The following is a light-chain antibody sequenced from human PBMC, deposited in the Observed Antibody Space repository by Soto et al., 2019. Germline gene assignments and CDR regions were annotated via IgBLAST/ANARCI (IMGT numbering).Light chain of an antibody. Sequence: EIFLTQSPFSLSLSPVEIATLSCRHIQSVSSSYLAWYQQKPGQAPRLLIYDTSSRASGIPDRFSGSGSGTDFTLTISSLEPEDFAVYYCQQRSNWPPLTFGGGTKVDIK. CDR1: QSVSSSY. V-gene: IGKV3D-20*02. CDR2: DTS. J-gene: IGKJ4*01. CDR3: QQRSNWPPLT.